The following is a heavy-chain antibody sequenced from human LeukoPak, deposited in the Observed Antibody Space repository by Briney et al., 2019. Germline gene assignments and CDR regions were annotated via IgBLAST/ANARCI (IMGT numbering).Heavy chain of an antibody. Sequence: SETPSLTCAVYGGSFSGYYWSWIRQPPGKGLEWIGEINHSGSTNYNPSLKSRVTISVDTSKNQFSLKLSSVTAADTAVYYCARGGPATAYDYWGQGTLVTVSS. V-gene: IGHV4-34*01. CDR3: ARGGPATAYDY. D-gene: IGHD5-12*01. J-gene: IGHJ4*02. CDR1: GGSFSGYY. CDR2: INHSGST.